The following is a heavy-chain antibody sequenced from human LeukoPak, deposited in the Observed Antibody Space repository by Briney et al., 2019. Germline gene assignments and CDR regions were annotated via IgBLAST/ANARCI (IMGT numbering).Heavy chain of an antibody. CDR3: AKAPYSTSSNYYFDY. CDR2: ISWDGSST. Sequence: GGSLRLSCAASGFTFDDYTMHWVRQAPGKGLEWVSLISWDGSSTSYADSVKGRFSISRDNSKNSLYLQMISLRTEDTVLYYCAKAPYSTSSNYYFDYWGQGTLVTVSS. J-gene: IGHJ4*02. CDR1: GFTFDDYT. V-gene: IGHV3-43*01. D-gene: IGHD6-13*01.